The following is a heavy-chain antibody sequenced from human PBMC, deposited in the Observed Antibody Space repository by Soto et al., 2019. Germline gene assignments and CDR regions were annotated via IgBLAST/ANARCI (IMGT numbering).Heavy chain of an antibody. CDR2: VHYSGST. Sequence: SETLSLTCAVSGYSISSGYYWGWIRQPPVKGLEWIGSVHYSGSTYYNPSLKSRVTISIDTSKNQISLKLTSVTAADTAVYYCARVDNIVAVKWFDPWGQGTLVTVSS. D-gene: IGHD6-13*01. V-gene: IGHV4-38-2*01. CDR1: GYSISSGYY. CDR3: ARVDNIVAVKWFDP. J-gene: IGHJ5*02.